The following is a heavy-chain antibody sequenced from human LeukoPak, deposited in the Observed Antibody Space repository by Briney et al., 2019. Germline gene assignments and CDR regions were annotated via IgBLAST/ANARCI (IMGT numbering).Heavy chain of an antibody. Sequence: PSQTLSLTCTVSGGSLSSGDYYWSWIRQPPGTGLEWLRYIYYSGSTYYNPSLKSRVTISVDTSKNQFSLKLSSVTAADTAVYYCARGPYQLLWFGEPFDYWGQGTLVTVSS. J-gene: IGHJ4*02. D-gene: IGHD3-10*01. CDR1: GGSLSSGDYY. CDR2: IYYSGST. V-gene: IGHV4-30-4*01. CDR3: ARGPYQLLWFGEPFDY.